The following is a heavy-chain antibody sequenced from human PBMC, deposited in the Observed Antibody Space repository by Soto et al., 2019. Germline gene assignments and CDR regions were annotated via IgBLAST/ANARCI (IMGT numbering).Heavy chain of an antibody. D-gene: IGHD7-27*01. CDR2: IIPIFGTA. Sequence: QVQLVQSGAEVKKPGSSVKVSCKASGGTFSSYAISWVRQAPGQGLEWMGGIIPIFGTANYAQKLQGRVTITADKCPSTAYMELSSLRSEDTAVYYWASSATKLGFDYWGQGTLVTVSS. CDR3: ASSATKLGFDY. V-gene: IGHV1-69*06. CDR1: GGTFSSYA. J-gene: IGHJ4*02.